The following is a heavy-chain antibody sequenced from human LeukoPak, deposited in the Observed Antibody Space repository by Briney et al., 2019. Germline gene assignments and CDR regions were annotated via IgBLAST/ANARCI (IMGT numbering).Heavy chain of an antibody. CDR1: GGSISSSYW. D-gene: IGHD5-12*01. Sequence: SETLSLTCAVSGGSISSSYWWSWVRQPPGKGLEWIGEIYYSGSTNYNPSLKSRVTISVDTSKNQFSLNLTSVTAADAAVYYCARDLGYGGFDWAPWGQGTLVTVSS. V-gene: IGHV4-4*02. J-gene: IGHJ5*02. CDR2: IYYSGST. CDR3: ARDLGYGGFDWAP.